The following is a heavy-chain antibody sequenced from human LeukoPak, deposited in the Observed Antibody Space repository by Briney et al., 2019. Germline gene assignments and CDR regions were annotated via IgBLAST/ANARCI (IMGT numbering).Heavy chain of an antibody. D-gene: IGHD3-22*01. Sequence: GGSLRLSCAASGFTFDDYAMHWVRQAPGKGLEWVSLISWDGGSTYYADSVKGRFTISRDNSKNSLYLQMNSLRAEDTALYYCAKDFSYYDSSGFDYWGQGTLVTVSS. CDR2: ISWDGGST. CDR1: GFTFDDYA. CDR3: AKDFSYYDSSGFDY. J-gene: IGHJ4*02. V-gene: IGHV3-43D*03.